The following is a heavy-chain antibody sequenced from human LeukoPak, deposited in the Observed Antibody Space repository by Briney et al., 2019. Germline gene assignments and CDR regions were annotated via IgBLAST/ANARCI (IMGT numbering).Heavy chain of an antibody. V-gene: IGHV4-39*07. CDR3: ARVGDYDFWSGYQIYYFDY. D-gene: IGHD3-3*01. CDR2: IYHSGST. CDR1: GGSISSSSYY. Sequence: SETLSLTCTVSGGSISSSSYYWGWIRQPPGKGLEWIGSIYHSGSTYYNPSLKSRVTISVDTSKNQFSLKLSSVTAADTAVYYCARVGDYDFWSGYQIYYFDYWGQGTLVTVSS. J-gene: IGHJ4*02.